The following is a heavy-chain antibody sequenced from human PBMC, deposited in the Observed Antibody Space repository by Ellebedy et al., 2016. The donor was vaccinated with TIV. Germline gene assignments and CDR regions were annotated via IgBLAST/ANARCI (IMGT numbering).Heavy chain of an antibody. D-gene: IGHD4-17*01. CDR3: TTPVTTNYNMDV. Sequence: GGSLRLSCAASGFTFSSYAMSWVRQAPGKGLEWVSAISGSGGSTYYADSVKGRFSISRDNSKNTLYLQMNSLKTEDTAVHYCTTPVTTNYNMDVWGQGTTVTVSS. CDR2: ISGSGGST. V-gene: IGHV3-23*01. CDR1: GFTFSSYA. J-gene: IGHJ6*02.